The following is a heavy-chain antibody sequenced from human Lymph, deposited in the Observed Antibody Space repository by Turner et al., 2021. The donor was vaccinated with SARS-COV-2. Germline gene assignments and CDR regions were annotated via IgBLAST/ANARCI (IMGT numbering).Heavy chain of an antibody. CDR2: ISSNVGST. Sequence: EVQLVESGGGLVQPGGSLRLSCSASGFTFSTYALHWVRQAPGKGPEYVSAISSNVGSTYYADSVKGRFTISRDNSKNTLYLQMSSLRPEDTAVYYCVKGDQYGGYHLDYWGQGTLVTVSS. CDR1: GFTFSTYA. V-gene: IGHV3-64D*06. J-gene: IGHJ4*02. D-gene: IGHD5-12*01. CDR3: VKGDQYGGYHLDY.